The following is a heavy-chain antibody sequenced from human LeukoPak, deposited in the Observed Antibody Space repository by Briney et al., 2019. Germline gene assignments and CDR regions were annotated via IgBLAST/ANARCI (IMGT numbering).Heavy chain of an antibody. CDR1: GGTFSSYA. CDR3: GTLLSNGPFDY. V-gene: IGHV1-69*05. J-gene: IGHJ4*02. CDR2: IIPIFGTA. Sequence: SVKVSCKASGGTFSSYAISWVRQAPGQGLEWMGGIIPIFGTANYAQKFQGRVTITTDESTSTAYMELSSLRSDDTAVYYCGTLLSNGPFDYWGQGSLVTVSS.